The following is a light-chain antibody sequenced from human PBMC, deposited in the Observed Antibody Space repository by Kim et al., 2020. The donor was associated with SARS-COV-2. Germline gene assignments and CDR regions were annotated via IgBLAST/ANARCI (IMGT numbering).Light chain of an antibody. CDR3: ASWDDSLRGWV. CDR2: KTN. CDR1: KSHIGGNY. V-gene: IGLV1-47*01. J-gene: IGLJ3*02. Sequence: GQRVSISCSGRKSHIGGNYVQWYQHVPGTAPKLVIYKTNEWPSGVPDRFSGSKSGTSAFLAISGLRSEDEADYFCASWDDSLRGWVFGGGTQLNVL.